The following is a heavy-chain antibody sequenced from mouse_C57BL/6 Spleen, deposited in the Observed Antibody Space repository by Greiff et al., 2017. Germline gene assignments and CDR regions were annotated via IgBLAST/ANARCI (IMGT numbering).Heavy chain of an antibody. Sequence: QVQLQQSGAELMKPGASVKLSCKATGYKFTGYWIEWVKQRPGHGLEWIGEILPGGGSTKYTPKFKGKATFTADTSSNTAYMQLSSLTTEDSAMYYCAREATPAYYYARDYWGQGTSVTVSS. CDR1: GYKFTGYW. CDR3: AREATPAYYYARDY. D-gene: IGHD3-2*02. J-gene: IGHJ4*01. V-gene: IGHV1-9*01. CDR2: ILPGGGST.